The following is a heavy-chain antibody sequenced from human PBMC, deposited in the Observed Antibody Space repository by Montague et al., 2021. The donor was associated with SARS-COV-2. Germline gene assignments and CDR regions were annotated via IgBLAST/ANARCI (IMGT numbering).Heavy chain of an antibody. V-gene: IGHV3-30*15. Sequence: SVKGRFTISRDNSKNTLYLQMSSLRAEDTAVYYCARESSIDEKGMGLDYWGQGTLVTVSS. CDR3: ARESSIDEKGMGLDY. D-gene: IGHD5-24*01. J-gene: IGHJ4*02.